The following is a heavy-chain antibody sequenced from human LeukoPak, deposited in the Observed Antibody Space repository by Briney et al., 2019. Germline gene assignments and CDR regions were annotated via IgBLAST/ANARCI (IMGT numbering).Heavy chain of an antibody. D-gene: IGHD3-10*01. J-gene: IGHJ3*02. CDR3: ARGAYGSGTYHDFDI. Sequence: PGRSLRLSCAASGFTFSSYGMHWVRQAPGKGLEWVAVIWYDGSNKYYVDSVKGRFTISRDNSKNPLYLQMNSLRAEDTAVYYCARGAYGSGTYHDFDIWGQGTMVTVSS. CDR2: IWYDGSNK. CDR1: GFTFSSYG. V-gene: IGHV3-33*08.